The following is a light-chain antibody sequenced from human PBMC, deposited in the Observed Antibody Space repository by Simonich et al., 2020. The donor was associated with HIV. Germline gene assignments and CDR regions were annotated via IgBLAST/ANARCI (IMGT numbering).Light chain of an antibody. V-gene: IGKV4-1*01. CDR1: QSVLYSSNNKNY. Sequence: DIVMTQSPNSLAVSLGERATINCTSSQSVLYSSNNKNYLAWYQHKPGQPPNLLIYLASTLESGVPDRFSGSGSGTDFTLTISSLQAEDVAVYYCQQYYSTPFTFGPGTKVDIK. CDR3: QQYYSTPFT. CDR2: LAS. J-gene: IGKJ3*01.